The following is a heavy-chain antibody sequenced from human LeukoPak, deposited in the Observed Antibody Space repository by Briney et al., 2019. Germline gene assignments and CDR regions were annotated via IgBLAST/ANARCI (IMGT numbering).Heavy chain of an antibody. CDR2: ISAYNGNT. V-gene: IGHV1-18*04. CDR1: GYTFTGYY. Sequence: ASVKVSCKASGYTFTGYYIHWVRQAPGQGLEWMGWISAYNGNTNYAQKLQGRVTMTTDTSTSTAYMELRSLRSDDTAVYYCARDWSSSRYYYYYGMDVWGQGTTVTVSS. CDR3: ARDWSSSRYYYYYGMDV. D-gene: IGHD6-13*01. J-gene: IGHJ6*02.